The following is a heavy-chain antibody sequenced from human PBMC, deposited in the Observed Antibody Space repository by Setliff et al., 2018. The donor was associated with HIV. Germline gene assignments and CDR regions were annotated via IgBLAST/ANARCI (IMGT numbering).Heavy chain of an antibody. CDR1: GFIVSNYH. CDR3: ARVFRNLPDY. V-gene: IGHV3-74*01. Sequence: GALRLSCAASGFIVSNYHMHWVRQAPGKGLVWVSRISPDGSLTDYADSVKGRFTISRDSAKNTVYLQMNSLGAEDTAVYYCARVFRNLPDYWGQGTLVTVSS. D-gene: IGHD1-1*01. J-gene: IGHJ4*02. CDR2: ISPDGSLT.